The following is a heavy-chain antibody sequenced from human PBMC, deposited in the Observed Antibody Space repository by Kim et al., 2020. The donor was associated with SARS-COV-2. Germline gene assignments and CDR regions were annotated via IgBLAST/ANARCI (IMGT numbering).Heavy chain of an antibody. CDR3: ARAYDILTGYYSDY. Sequence: GGSLRLSCAASGFTFSSYAMHWVRQAPGKGLEWVAVISYDGSNKYYADSVKGRFTISRDNSKNTLYLQMNSLRAEDTAVYYCARAYDILTGYYSDYWGQG. CDR2: ISYDGSNK. D-gene: IGHD3-9*01. CDR1: GFTFSSYA. J-gene: IGHJ4*02. V-gene: IGHV3-30*04.